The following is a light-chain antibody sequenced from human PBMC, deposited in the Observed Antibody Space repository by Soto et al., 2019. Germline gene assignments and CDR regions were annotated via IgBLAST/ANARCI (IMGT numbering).Light chain of an antibody. CDR1: QTINSW. Sequence: DIQMTQSPSTLSASVGDRVTITCRASQTINSWLAWYQQKPGKAPKLLIFGASSLDSGVPSRFSGSGSGTEFTLTIGSPQPDDFATYFCHQYNGYSGLTVGGGTKVEIK. CDR3: HQYNGYSGLT. CDR2: GAS. J-gene: IGKJ4*02. V-gene: IGKV1-5*03.